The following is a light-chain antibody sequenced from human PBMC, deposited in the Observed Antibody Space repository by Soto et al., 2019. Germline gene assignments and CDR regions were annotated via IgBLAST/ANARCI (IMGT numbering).Light chain of an antibody. Sequence: QSALTQPPSASGSPGQSVTISCTGTSSDVGGYNYVSWYQQHPGKAPKLMIYEVSKRTSGVPDRFSGSKSGNTASLTVSGLQAQNEDDYYCSSYAGSNNYVFGTGTKVTVL. CDR1: SSDVGGYNY. V-gene: IGLV2-8*01. CDR3: SSYAGSNNYV. CDR2: EVS. J-gene: IGLJ1*01.